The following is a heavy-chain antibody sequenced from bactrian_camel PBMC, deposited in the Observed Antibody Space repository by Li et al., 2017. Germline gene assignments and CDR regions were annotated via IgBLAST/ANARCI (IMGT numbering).Heavy chain of an antibody. D-gene: IGHD7*01. J-gene: IGHJ4*01. V-gene: IGHV3S31*01. CDR2: ITTGGNTT. CDR1: GLQTSSRP. CDR3: AFETPPHARGWDSKQVAPMAPPCPTQGY. Sequence: EVQLVESGGGSVQAGGTMRLSCGATGLQTSSRPRWPGSAKLRERREGVAAITTGGNTTYYAEAVKGRFTISQDNAKNTLYLQMNSLKPEDTGMYYCAFETPPHARGWDSKQVAPMAPPCPTQGYWGQGTQVTVS.